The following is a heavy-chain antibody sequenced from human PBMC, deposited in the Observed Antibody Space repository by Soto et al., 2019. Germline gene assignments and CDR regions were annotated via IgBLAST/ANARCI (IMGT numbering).Heavy chain of an antibody. CDR2: IIPIFDTT. Sequence: QVQLVQSGAEVKKPGSSVKVSCKGSGGTFSNSVISWVRQAPGQGLEWMGGIIPIFDTTNYAQKFQGRVTSLADEATSTGYMELASLRSEDTAVYYCARAPILPGETIYENYFVYWGQGTLVTGSS. J-gene: IGHJ4*02. D-gene: IGHD1-26*01. CDR1: GGTFSNSV. CDR3: ARAPILPGETIYENYFVY. V-gene: IGHV1-69*01.